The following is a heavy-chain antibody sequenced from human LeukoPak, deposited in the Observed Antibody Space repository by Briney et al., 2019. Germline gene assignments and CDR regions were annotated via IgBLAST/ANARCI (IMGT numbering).Heavy chain of an antibody. Sequence: PGGSLRLSCAASGFTFSSYAMSWVRQASGKGLEWVSAISGSGGSTYYADSVKGRFTISRDNSKNTLYLQMNSLRAEDTAVYYCAKVLHRYCSGGSCYSLDYWGQGTLVTVSS. CDR2: ISGSGGST. CDR3: AKVLHRYCSGGSCYSLDY. D-gene: IGHD2-15*01. J-gene: IGHJ4*02. V-gene: IGHV3-23*01. CDR1: GFTFSSYA.